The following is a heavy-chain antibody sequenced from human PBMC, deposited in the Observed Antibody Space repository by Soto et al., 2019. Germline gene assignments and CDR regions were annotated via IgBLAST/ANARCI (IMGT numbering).Heavy chain of an antibody. CDR1: GGSISSGGYY. Sequence: SETLSLTCTVSGGSISSGGYYWSWIRQHPGKGLEWIGYIYYSGSTYYNPSLKSRVTISVDTSKNQFSLKLSSVTAADTAVYYCSRSFAVAAAGHSDYWRHGTLGTVS. CDR3: SRSFAVAAAGHSDY. CDR2: IYYSGST. V-gene: IGHV4-31*03. J-gene: IGHJ4*01. D-gene: IGHD6-13*01.